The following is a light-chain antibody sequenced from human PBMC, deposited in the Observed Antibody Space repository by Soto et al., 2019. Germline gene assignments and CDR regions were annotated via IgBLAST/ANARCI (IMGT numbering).Light chain of an antibody. CDR3: QQRRDWPGT. J-gene: IGKJ1*01. CDR2: DAL. V-gene: IGKV3-11*01. Sequence: EIVLTQSPATLSLSPGERATLSCRASQSVSSFLAWYQQKPGQAPRLLIFDALNRATGIPARFSGSGSGTDFTLTISSLEPEDFAVYYCQQRRDWPGTFGQGTKVEIK. CDR1: QSVSSF.